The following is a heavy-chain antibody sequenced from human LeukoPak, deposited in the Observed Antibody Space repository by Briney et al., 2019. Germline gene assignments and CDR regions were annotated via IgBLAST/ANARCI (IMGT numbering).Heavy chain of an antibody. CDR1: GGIFSSYA. V-gene: IGHV1-69*04. CDR2: IIPILGIA. Sequence: ASVKVSCKASGGIFSSYAISWVRQAPGQGLEWMGRIIPILGIANYAQKFQGRVTITADKSTSTAYMELSSLRSEDTAVYYCARSYGSGSYYNAWYYGMDVWGQGTTVTVSS. J-gene: IGHJ6*02. CDR3: ARSYGSGSYYNAWYYGMDV. D-gene: IGHD3-10*01.